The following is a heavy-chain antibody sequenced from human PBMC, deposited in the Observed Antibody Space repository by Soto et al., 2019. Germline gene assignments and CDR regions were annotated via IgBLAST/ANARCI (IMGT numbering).Heavy chain of an antibody. CDR2: ISAYNGNT. Sequence: ASVKVSCKASGYTFTSYGISWVRQAPGQGLEWMGWISAYNGNTNYAQKLQGRVTMTTDTSTSTAYTELRSLRSDDTAVYYCARDGATVKDYYYGMDVWGQGTTVTVSS. D-gene: IGHD4-4*01. J-gene: IGHJ6*02. CDR1: GYTFTSYG. CDR3: ARDGATVKDYYYGMDV. V-gene: IGHV1-18*01.